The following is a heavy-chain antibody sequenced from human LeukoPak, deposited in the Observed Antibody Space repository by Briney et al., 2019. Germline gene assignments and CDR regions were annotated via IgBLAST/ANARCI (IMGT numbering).Heavy chain of an antibody. Sequence: ASVKVSFKASGYTFTTYGISWVRQAPGQGLEWMGWISTYNGNTNYAEKLQGRVTMTTDTSTNTAYMELTSLTSDDTAVYYCARDWSLTTFPDYWGQGTLVTVSS. V-gene: IGHV1-18*01. CDR2: ISTYNGNT. CDR3: ARDWSLTTFPDY. CDR1: GYTFTTYG. D-gene: IGHD4/OR15-4a*01. J-gene: IGHJ4*02.